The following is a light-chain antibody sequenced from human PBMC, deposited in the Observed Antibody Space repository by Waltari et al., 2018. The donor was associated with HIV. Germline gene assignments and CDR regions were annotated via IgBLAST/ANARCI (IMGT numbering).Light chain of an antibody. V-gene: IGLV6-57*02. Sequence: NFMLTQPHSVSASPGKTVTISCTGSSGRVASNSVQWYQQRPGSAPTTVIYKDDQRPVGVPDRFSGSINSSSNSASLTISGLKTEDEADYYCQSFHGITAVFGGGTKLTVL. J-gene: IGLJ3*02. CDR1: SGRVASNS. CDR3: QSFHGITAV. CDR2: KDD.